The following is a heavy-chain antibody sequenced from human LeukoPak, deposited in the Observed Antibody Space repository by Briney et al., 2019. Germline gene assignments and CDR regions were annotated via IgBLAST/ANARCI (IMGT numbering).Heavy chain of an antibody. CDR1: GITLSNYG. CDR2: ISGSGGST. J-gene: IGHJ4*02. D-gene: IGHD2/OR15-2a*01. V-gene: IGHV3-23*01. Sequence: GGSLRLSCAVSGITLSNYGMSWVRQAPGKGLEWVAGISGSGGSTNYADSVKGRFTISRDNPKDTLFLQMNSLRAEDTAVYFCAKRGVVIRVILVGFHKEAYYFDSWGQGALVTVSS. CDR3: AKRGVVIRVILVGFHKEAYYFDS.